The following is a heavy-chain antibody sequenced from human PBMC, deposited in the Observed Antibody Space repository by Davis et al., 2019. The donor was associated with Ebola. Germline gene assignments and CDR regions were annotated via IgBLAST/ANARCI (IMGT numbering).Heavy chain of an antibody. D-gene: IGHD4-23*01. CDR1: GFSLSHHW. J-gene: IGHJ4*02. V-gene: IGHV3-23*01. CDR2: FIDSGGAT. CDR3: AKRWQVRYFGY. Sequence: PGGSLRLSCAASGFSLSHHWMSWIRQSPGKGLEWVSSFIDSGGATYYADSVKGRFTVSRDNSKNTLYLHMNSLRVEDTAVYYCAKRWQVRYFGYWGQGTLVTVSS.